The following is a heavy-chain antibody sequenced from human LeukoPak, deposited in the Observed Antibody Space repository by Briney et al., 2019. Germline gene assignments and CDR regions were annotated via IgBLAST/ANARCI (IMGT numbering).Heavy chain of an antibody. Sequence: SETLSLTCTVSGGSINSYYWSWIRQPPGKGLEWIGYIYYSGSTNYNPSLKSRVTISVDTSKNQFSLKLSSVTAADTAVYYCARVQSGYDHYYYYGMDVWGQGTTVTVSS. CDR1: GGSINSYY. CDR2: IYYSGST. CDR3: ARVQSGYDHYYYYGMDV. J-gene: IGHJ6*02. V-gene: IGHV4-59*01. D-gene: IGHD5-12*01.